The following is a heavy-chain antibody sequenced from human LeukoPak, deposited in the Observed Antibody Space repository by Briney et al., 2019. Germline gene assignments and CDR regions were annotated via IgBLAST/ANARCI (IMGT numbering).Heavy chain of an antibody. J-gene: IGHJ4*02. Sequence: PSETLSLTCAVYGGSFSGYYWSWIRQPPGKGLEWIGEINHSGSTNYSPSLKSRVTISVDTSKNQFSLKLSSVTAADTAVYYCARAGIAARRIFDYWGQGTLVTVSS. CDR3: ARAGIAARRIFDY. D-gene: IGHD6-6*01. V-gene: IGHV4-34*01. CDR1: GGSFSGYY. CDR2: INHSGST.